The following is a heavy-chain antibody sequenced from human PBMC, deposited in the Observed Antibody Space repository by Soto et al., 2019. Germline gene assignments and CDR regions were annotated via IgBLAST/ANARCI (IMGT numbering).Heavy chain of an antibody. Sequence: SETLSLTCTVSGGSISSYYWSWIRQPPGKGLEWIGYIYYSGSTNYNPSLKSRVTISVDTSKNQFSLKLSSVTAADTAVYYCARVRSMVRGVNPSMDVWGQGTTATVSS. CDR1: GGSISSYY. J-gene: IGHJ6*02. CDR3: ARVRSMVRGVNPSMDV. CDR2: IYYSGST. D-gene: IGHD3-10*01. V-gene: IGHV4-59*01.